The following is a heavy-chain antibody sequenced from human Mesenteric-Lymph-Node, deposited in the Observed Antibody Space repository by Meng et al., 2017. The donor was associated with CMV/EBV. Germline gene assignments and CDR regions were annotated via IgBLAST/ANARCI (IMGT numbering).Heavy chain of an antibody. CDR2: ISYDGSNK. D-gene: IGHD6-6*01. CDR3: ARDPAGRPFDY. V-gene: IGHV3-30-3*01. J-gene: IGHJ4*02. Sequence: GGSLRLSCAASGFTFSSYAMHWVRQAPGKGLEWVAVISYDGSNKYYADSVKGRFTISRDNSKNTLYLQMNSLRAEDTAVYYCARDPAGRPFDYWGQGTLVTVSS. CDR1: GFTFSSYA.